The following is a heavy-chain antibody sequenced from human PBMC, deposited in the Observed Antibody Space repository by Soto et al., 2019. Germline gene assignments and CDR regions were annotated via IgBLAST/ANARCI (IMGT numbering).Heavy chain of an antibody. V-gene: IGHV3-53*01. Sequence: GSLRLSCAASGFTVSSNYMSWVRQAPGKGLEWVSVIYSGGSTYYADSVKGRFTISRDNSKNTLYLQMNSLRAEDTAVYYCAREYTAWPLAYGLDVWGQGTTVTVSS. CDR1: GFTVSSNY. CDR3: AREYTAWPLAYGLDV. D-gene: IGHD2-2*02. J-gene: IGHJ6*02. CDR2: IYSGGST.